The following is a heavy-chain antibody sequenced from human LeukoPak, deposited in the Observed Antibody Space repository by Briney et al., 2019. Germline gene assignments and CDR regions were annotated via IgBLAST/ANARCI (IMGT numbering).Heavy chain of an antibody. D-gene: IGHD3-3*01. V-gene: IGHV3-74*01. CDR2: INSDGSST. CDR1: GFTFSSYW. J-gene: IGHJ6*02. Sequence: GGSLRLSCAASGFTFSSYWMHWVRQAPGKGLVWVSRINSDGSSTSYADSVKGGFTISRDNAKNTLYLQMNSLRAEDTAVYYCARAAYYDFWSGYYSSSYGMDVWGQGTTVTVSS. CDR3: ARAAYYDFWSGYYSSSYGMDV.